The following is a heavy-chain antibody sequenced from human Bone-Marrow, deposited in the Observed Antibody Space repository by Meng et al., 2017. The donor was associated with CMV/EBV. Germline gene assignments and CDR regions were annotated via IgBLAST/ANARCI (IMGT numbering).Heavy chain of an antibody. CDR3: ARGGITIFGVVNGAFDI. D-gene: IGHD3-3*01. CDR1: GYTFTSYD. V-gene: IGHV1-8*03. CDR2: MNPNSGNT. Sequence: ASVKVSCKASGYTFTSYDINWVRQATGQGLEWMGWMNPNSGNTGYAQKFQGRVTITRNTSISTAYMELSSLRSEDTAVYYCARGGITIFGVVNGAFDIWGQGTMVTVSS. J-gene: IGHJ3*02.